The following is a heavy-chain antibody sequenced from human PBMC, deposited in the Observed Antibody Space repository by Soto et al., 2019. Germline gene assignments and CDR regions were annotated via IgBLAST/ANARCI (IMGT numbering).Heavy chain of an antibody. V-gene: IGHV3-23*01. CDR2: ISGSGGST. D-gene: IGHD1-1*01. Sequence: EVQLLESGGGLVQPGGSLRLSCAASGFTFSSYAMSWVRQAPGKGLEWVSAISGSGGSTYYADSVKGRFTISRDNSKNTLYLQMNSLRAEDTAVYYCAIADRGTTGPPGGGWGQGTLVTVSS. CDR3: AIADRGTTGPPGGG. CDR1: GFTFSSYA. J-gene: IGHJ4*02.